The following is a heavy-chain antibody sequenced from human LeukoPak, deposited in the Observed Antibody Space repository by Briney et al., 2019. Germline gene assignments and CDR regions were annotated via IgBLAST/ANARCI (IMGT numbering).Heavy chain of an antibody. D-gene: IGHD3-3*01. V-gene: IGHV3-64*02. CDR3: ARAFRPASDPHDFYDF. CDR2: ISPSGDRT. J-gene: IGHJ3*01. CDR1: GFTFTNHP. Sequence: GGSLRLSCAASGFTFTNHPMHWVRQASGKRLQYVSAISPSGDRTWYTDSVKGRFTISRDNSKNTMYLQMGSLRPEDMGVYYCARAFRPASDPHDFYDFWGRGTTVTVSS.